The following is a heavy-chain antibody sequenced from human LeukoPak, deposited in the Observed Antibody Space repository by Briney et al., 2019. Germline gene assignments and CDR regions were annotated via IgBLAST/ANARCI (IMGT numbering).Heavy chain of an antibody. D-gene: IGHD6-19*01. J-gene: IGHJ4*02. CDR2: INSDGSWT. Sequence: AGGSLRLSCAASGNYWMHWVRQVPGKGLVWVSHINSDGSWTSYADSVKGRFTISRDNAKNSLYLRMNSLRAEDTAVYYCARDGEVGLVKMNDYWGQGTLVTVSS. CDR3: ARDGEVGLVKMNDY. CDR1: GNYW. V-gene: IGHV3-74*01.